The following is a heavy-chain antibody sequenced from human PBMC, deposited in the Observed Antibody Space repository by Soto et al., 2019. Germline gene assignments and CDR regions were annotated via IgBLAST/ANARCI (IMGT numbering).Heavy chain of an antibody. D-gene: IGHD1-26*01. V-gene: IGHV3-21*01. J-gene: IGHJ4*02. CDR1: GFTFSSYS. CDR2: ISSSSSYI. CDR3: ARNRDFEWELLDY. Sequence: PGGSLRLSCAASGFTFSSYSMNWVRQAPGKGLEWVSSISSSSSYIYYADSVKGRFTISRDNAKNSLYLQMNSLRAEDTAVYYCARNRDFEWELLDYWGQGTLVTVSS.